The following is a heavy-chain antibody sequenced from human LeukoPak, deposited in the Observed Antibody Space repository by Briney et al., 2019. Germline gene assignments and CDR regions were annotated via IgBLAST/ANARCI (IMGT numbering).Heavy chain of an antibody. Sequence: PGGSLRLSCAASGFPFSEYSMNWVRQAPGKGLEWVSYIDSSSTIYYEDSVKGRFTISRDNAKNSLYLQLNSLRAEDTAVYYCARGPYDYGEYIDYWGQGTLVTVSS. CDR1: GFPFSEYS. J-gene: IGHJ4*02. CDR2: IDSSSTI. D-gene: IGHD4-17*01. CDR3: ARGPYDYGEYIDY. V-gene: IGHV3-69-1*01.